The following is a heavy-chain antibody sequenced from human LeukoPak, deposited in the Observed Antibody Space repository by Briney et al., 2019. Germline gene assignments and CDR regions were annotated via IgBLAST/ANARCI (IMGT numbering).Heavy chain of an antibody. CDR3: ARDQGPLSSTNCAVDY. V-gene: IGHV1-2*02. CDR2: INPNNGGT. Sequence: ASVTVSCKASGYTFTGYYVHWVRQAPGQGLEWMGWINPNNGGTFYAQKFQGRVTVTRDTSINTVYMELSRLKSDDTAVYYCARDQGPLSSTNCAVDYWGQGTLLTVSS. CDR1: GYTFTGYY. D-gene: IGHD2-2*01. J-gene: IGHJ4*02.